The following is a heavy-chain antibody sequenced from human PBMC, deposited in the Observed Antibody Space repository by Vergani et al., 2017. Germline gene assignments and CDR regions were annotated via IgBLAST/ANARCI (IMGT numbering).Heavy chain of an antibody. J-gene: IGHJ5*02. CDR2: INPSGGHT. V-gene: IGHV1-46*03. CDR3: ARGVYGILTGYRS. Sequence: QVQVVQSGAEVKKSGASVKVSCKTSGYTFSNYYMHWVRQAPGQGLEWMGIINPSGGHTNYAQKFQGRVTMTRDTSTSTVYMELSSLRSEDTAIYYCARGVYGILTGYRSWGQGTLVTVSA. D-gene: IGHD3-9*01. CDR1: GYTFSNYY.